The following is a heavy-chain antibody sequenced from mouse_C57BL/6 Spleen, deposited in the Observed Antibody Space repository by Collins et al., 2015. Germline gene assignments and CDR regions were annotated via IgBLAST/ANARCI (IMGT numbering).Heavy chain of an antibody. V-gene: IGHV1-50*01. D-gene: IGHD2-3*01. CDR3: ARRSDGYYPSAMDY. CDR2: IDPSDSYT. Sequence: QVQLQQPGAELVKPGASVKLSCKASGYTFTSYWMQWVKQRPGQGLEWIGEIDPSDSYTNYNQKFKGKATLTVDTSSSTAYMQLSSLTSEDSAVYYCARRSDGYYPSAMDYWGQGTSVTVSS. CDR1: GYTFTSYW. J-gene: IGHJ4*01.